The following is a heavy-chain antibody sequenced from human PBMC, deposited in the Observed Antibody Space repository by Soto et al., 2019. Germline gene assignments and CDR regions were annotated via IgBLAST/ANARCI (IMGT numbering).Heavy chain of an antibody. CDR3: ARDRSEPTRVWYFDL. Sequence: QVQLQESGPGLVKPSQTLSLTCTVSGGSISSGGYYWSWIRQHPGKGLEWIGYIYYSGSTYYNPSLKSRVTISVDTSKNQFSLKLSSVTAADTAVYYCARDRSEPTRVWYFDLWGRGTLVTVSS. CDR1: GGSISSGGYY. V-gene: IGHV4-31*03. CDR2: IYYSGST. D-gene: IGHD3-10*01. J-gene: IGHJ2*01.